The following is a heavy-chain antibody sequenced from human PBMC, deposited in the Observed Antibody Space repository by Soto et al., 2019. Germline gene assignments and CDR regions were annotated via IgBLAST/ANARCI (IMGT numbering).Heavy chain of an antibody. Sequence: PSETLSLTCTVSGGSISSGGYYWSWIRQHPGKGLEWIGYIYYSGNTYYNPSLKSRVTISVDTSENQFSLKLSSVTAADTAVYYCARGETHSSCRLFDPWGQGTLVTVSS. CDR1: GGSISSGGYY. CDR2: IYYSGNT. CDR3: ARGETHSSCRLFDP. V-gene: IGHV4-31*03. J-gene: IGHJ5*02. D-gene: IGHD6-13*01.